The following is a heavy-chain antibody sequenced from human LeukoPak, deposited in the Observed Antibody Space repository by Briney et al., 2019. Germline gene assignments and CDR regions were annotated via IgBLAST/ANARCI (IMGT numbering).Heavy chain of an antibody. D-gene: IGHD3-10*01. CDR2: INWNGETT. Sequence: GGSLRLSCAASGFTFSSYAMNWVRQAPGKGLEWVSGINWNGETTGYVDSVKGRFTISRDNAKNSLYLQMNSLRVEDTALYYCATHSYYYGSGSYPHYLDYWGQGTLVTVSS. J-gene: IGHJ4*02. V-gene: IGHV3-20*04. CDR3: ATHSYYYGSGSYPHYLDY. CDR1: GFTFSSYA.